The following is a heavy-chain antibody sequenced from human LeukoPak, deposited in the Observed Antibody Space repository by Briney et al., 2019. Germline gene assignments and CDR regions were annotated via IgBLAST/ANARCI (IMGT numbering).Heavy chain of an antibody. D-gene: IGHD5-12*01. CDR1: GGSSSSSSYY. CDR3: ASLLGRYGGYEVTSYFDY. Sequence: PSETLSLTCTVSGGSSSSSSYYWGWIRRPPGKGLEWIGSIYYSGYTYYNPSVESRVTISVDTSKNQFSLKLSSVTAADTAVYYCASLLGRYGGYEVTSYFDYWGQGTLVTVSS. CDR2: IYYSGYT. J-gene: IGHJ4*02. V-gene: IGHV4-39*07.